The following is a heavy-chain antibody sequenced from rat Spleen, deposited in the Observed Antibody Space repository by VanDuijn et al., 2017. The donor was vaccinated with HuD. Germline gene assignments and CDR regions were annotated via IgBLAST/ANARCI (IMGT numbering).Heavy chain of an antibody. CDR3: VKDRDGGYAMDA. CDR1: GFTFSNYD. Sequence: EVQLVESDGGLVQPGRSLKLSCAASGFTFSNYDMAWVRQAPTKGLEWVASISPSGGSSYYPDSVKGRFTISRDNAENTVYLQMNSLRSEDTATYYCVKDRDGGYAMDAWGQGASVTVSS. J-gene: IGHJ4*01. V-gene: IGHV5S13*01. CDR2: ISPSGGSS. D-gene: IGHD1-11*01.